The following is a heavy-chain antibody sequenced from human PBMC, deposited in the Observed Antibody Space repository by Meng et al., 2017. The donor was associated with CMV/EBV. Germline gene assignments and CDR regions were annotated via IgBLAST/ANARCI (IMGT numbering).Heavy chain of an antibody. V-gene: IGHV3-21*01. CDR1: GFTFSSYS. CDR3: ARGEMSSHPYYGMDV. CDR2: ISSSSSYI. D-gene: IGHD5-24*01. J-gene: IGHJ6*02. Sequence: GGSLRLSCAASGFTFSSYSMNWVRQAPGKGLEWVSSISSSSSYIYYADSVKGRFTISRDNAKNSLYLQMNSLRAEDTAVYYCARGEMSSHPYYGMDVWGQGTTVTVSS.